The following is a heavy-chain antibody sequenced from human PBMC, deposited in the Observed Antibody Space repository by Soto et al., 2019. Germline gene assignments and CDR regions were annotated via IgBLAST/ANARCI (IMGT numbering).Heavy chain of an antibody. CDR1: GGTFSSYT. Sequence: QVQLVQSGAEVKKPGSSVKVSCKASGGTFSSYTISWVRQAPGQGLEWMGRIIPILGIANYAQKFQGRVTITADKSTSTAYMELSSLRSEDTAVDYGARASCGWYTPGPFDYWGQGTLVTVSS. D-gene: IGHD6-19*01. CDR2: IIPILGIA. V-gene: IGHV1-69*02. J-gene: IGHJ4*02. CDR3: ARASCGWYTPGPFDY.